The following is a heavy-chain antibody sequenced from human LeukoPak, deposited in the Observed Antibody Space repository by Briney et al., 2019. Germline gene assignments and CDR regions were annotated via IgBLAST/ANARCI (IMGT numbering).Heavy chain of an antibody. D-gene: IGHD5-12*01. CDR2: ISGSAGST. V-gene: IGHV3-23*01. CDR3: ARESSGYAYDY. CDR1: GFTFSTYA. Sequence: GGSLRLSCAASGFTFSTYAMTWVRQAPGKGLEWVSGISGSAGSTYYADSVKGRFTISRDNSKNTLYLQMNSLRAEDTAVYYCARESSGYAYDYWGQGTLVTVSS. J-gene: IGHJ4*02.